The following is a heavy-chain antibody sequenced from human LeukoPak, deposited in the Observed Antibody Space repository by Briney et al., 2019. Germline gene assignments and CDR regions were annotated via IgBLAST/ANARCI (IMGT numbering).Heavy chain of an antibody. J-gene: IGHJ4*02. CDR3: ARRRYVDWFISPLAVDY. CDR1: GFTFSSYA. D-gene: IGHD3-9*01. Sequence: GRSLRLSCAASGFTFSSYAMHWVRQAPGKGLEWVAVISYDGSNKYYADSVKGRFTISRDNSKNTLYLQMNSLRAEDTAVYYCARRRYVDWFISPLAVDYWGQGTLVTVSS. CDR2: ISYDGSNK. V-gene: IGHV3-30*04.